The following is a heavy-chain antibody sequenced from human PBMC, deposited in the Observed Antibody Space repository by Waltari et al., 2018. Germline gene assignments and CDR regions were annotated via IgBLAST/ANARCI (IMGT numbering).Heavy chain of an antibody. CDR3: ARGRVATINGFDY. V-gene: IGHV4-59*01. CDR2: IYYSGST. CDR1: GGSISSYY. D-gene: IGHD5-12*01. Sequence: QVQLQESGPGLVKPSETLSLTCTVSGGSISSYYWSWIRQPPGKGLEWIGYIYYSGSTNYNPSLKSRVTISVDTSKNQFSLKLSSVTAADTAVYYCARGRVATINGFDYWGQGTLVTVSS. J-gene: IGHJ4*02.